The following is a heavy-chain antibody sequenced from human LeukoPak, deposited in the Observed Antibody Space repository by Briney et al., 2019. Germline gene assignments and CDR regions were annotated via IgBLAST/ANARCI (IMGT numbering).Heavy chain of an antibody. CDR1: GFTFSSYW. CDR3: PRGTKDFWNNWFDP. V-gene: IGHV3-7*01. D-gene: IGHD3-3*01. J-gene: IGHJ5*02. Sequence: GGSLRLSCAASGFTFSSYWMSWVRQAPGKGLEWVANIKQDGSEKYYVDSVKGRFTISRDNAKNSLYLQMNSLRAEDTAVYYCPRGTKDFWNNWFDPWGQGTLVTVSS. CDR2: IKQDGSEK.